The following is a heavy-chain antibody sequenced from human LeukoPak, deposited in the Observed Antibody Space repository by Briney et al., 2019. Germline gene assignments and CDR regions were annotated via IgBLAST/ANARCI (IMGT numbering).Heavy chain of an antibody. CDR1: GFTFSSYS. Sequence: PGGSLRLSCAASGFTFSSYSMNWVRQAPGKGLEWVAFIRYDGSNKYYADSVKGRFTISRDNAKNSLYLQMNSLRVDDTAVYYCARRGKMGATSDYFDYWGQGTLVTVSS. J-gene: IGHJ4*02. V-gene: IGHV3-33*08. D-gene: IGHD1-26*01. CDR3: ARRGKMGATSDYFDY. CDR2: IRYDGSNK.